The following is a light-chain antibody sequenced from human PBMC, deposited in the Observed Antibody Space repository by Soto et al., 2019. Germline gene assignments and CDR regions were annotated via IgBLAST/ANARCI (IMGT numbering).Light chain of an antibody. Sequence: SYELTQPPSVSVAPGQTARITCGGNNIGSKSVHWYQQKPGQAPVLVVYDDSDRPSGTPERFSGSNSGNTATLTISRVEAGDEADYYCQVWDSSSDPYVVFGGGTKVTVL. CDR2: DDS. CDR1: NIGSKS. J-gene: IGLJ2*01. V-gene: IGLV3-21*02. CDR3: QVWDSSSDPYVV.